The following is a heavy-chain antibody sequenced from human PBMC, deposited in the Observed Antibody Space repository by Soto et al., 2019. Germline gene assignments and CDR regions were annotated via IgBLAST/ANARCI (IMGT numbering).Heavy chain of an antibody. CDR3: ARVGTIFGVVDYYYYMDV. D-gene: IGHD3-3*01. V-gene: IGHV4-59*01. J-gene: IGHJ6*03. CDR1: GGSISSYY. Sequence: SETLSLTCTVSGGSISSYYWSWIRQPPGKGLEWIGYIYYSGSTNYTPSLKSRVTISVDTSKNQFSLKLSSVTAADTAVYYCARVGTIFGVVDYYYYMDVWGKGTTVTVSS. CDR2: IYYSGST.